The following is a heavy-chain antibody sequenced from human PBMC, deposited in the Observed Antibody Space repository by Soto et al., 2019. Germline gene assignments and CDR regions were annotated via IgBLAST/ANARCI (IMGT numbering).Heavy chain of an antibody. CDR2: ISYDGSNK. V-gene: IGHV3-30*18. CDR3: AEDDGSSCNRLRVGDASDI. J-gene: IGHJ3*02. CDR1: GFTFSSYG. Sequence: QVQLVESGGGVVQPGRSLRLSCAASGFTFSSYGMHWVRQAPGKGLEWVAVISYDGSNKYYADSVKGRLTISRDNSKNTLYLQMKSLRGEDTAVYYCAEDDGSSCNRLRVGDASDIWGQGTMVTVSS. D-gene: IGHD6-13*01.